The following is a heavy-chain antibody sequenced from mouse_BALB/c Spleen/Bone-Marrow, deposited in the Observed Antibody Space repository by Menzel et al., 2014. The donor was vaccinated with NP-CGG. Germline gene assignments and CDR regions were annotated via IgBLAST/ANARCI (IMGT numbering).Heavy chain of an antibody. CDR1: GFTFSDYY. J-gene: IGHJ3*01. V-gene: IGHV5-4*02. D-gene: IGHD2-14*01. CDR3: ARDGDYRYAWFAF. Sequence: EVHLVESGGGLVKPGGSLKLSCAASGFTFSDYYMNWVRQSPEKRLEWVATISEGGNYTCYTDSVKGRFTISRDNAKNNLYLQMNSLKSEDTAMYYCARDGDYRYAWFAFWGQGTLVTVSA. CDR2: ISEGGNYT.